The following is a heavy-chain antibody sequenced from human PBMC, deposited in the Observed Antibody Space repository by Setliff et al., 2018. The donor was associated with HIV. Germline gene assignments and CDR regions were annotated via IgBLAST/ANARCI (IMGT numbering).Heavy chain of an antibody. CDR2: IIPILGIA. D-gene: IGHD3-22*01. Sequence: GASVKVSCKASGGTFSSYAISWVRQAPGQGLEWMGGIIPILGIANYAQKFQGRVTITTDESTSTAYMELSSLRSEDTAVYYCARGVNYYDSSGYAPDAFDIWGLGTMVTVSS. J-gene: IGHJ3*02. CDR1: GGTFSSYA. V-gene: IGHV1-69*10. CDR3: ARGVNYYDSSGYAPDAFDI.